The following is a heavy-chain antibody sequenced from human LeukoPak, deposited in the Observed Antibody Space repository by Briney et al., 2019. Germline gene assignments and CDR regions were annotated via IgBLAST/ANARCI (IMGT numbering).Heavy chain of an antibody. CDR3: ARTSSSGLVGGYYFDY. Sequence: SETLSLTCTVSGYFISSGYYWGWIRQSPGKGLQWIGSIHHSGSTYYNPSLKSRVTISVDTSKNQFSLKLSSVTAADTAVYYCARTSSSGLVGGYYFDYWGQGTLVTVSS. D-gene: IGHD6-19*01. J-gene: IGHJ4*02. CDR1: GYFISSGYY. V-gene: IGHV4-38-2*02. CDR2: IHHSGST.